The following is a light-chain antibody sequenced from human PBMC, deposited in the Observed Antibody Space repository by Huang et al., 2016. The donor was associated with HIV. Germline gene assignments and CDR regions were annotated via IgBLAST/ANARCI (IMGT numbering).Light chain of an antibody. CDR1: QGVRTN. J-gene: IGKJ4*01. CDR2: GAS. Sequence: IVMTQSPASLSASLGERATLSCRASQGVRTNLAWYQQKPGQPPTLLIFGASTRATGTPPRCSGSGSGTEFTLTITSLQSADSAVYYCQQYNDWPPLTFGGGTKVEI. CDR3: QQYNDWPPLT. V-gene: IGKV3D-15*01.